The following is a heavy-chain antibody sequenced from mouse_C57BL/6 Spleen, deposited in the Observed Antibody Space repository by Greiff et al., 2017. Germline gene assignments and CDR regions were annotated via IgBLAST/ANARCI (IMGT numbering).Heavy chain of an antibody. V-gene: IGHV1-69*01. Sequence: QVQLQQPGAELVMPGASVKLSCKASGYTFTSYWMHWVKQRPGQGLEWIGEIDPSDSYTNYNQKFKGKSTLTVDKSSSTAYMQLSSLTSEDSAVYYCARPNYYGSLDYWGQGTTRTVSS. D-gene: IGHD1-1*01. J-gene: IGHJ2*01. CDR2: IDPSDSYT. CDR1: GYTFTSYW. CDR3: ARPNYYGSLDY.